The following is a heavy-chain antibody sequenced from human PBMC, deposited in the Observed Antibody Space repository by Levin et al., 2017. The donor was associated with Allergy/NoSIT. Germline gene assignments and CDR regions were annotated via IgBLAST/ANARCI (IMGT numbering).Heavy chain of an antibody. Sequence: SQTLSLTCTVSGGSISSSSYYWGWIRQPPGKGLEWIGSIYYSGSTYYNPSLKSRVTISVDTSKNQFSLKLSSVTAADTAVYYCARHLRQQPGYFDYWGQGTLVTVSS. V-gene: IGHV4-39*01. CDR1: GGSISSSSYY. CDR3: ARHLRQQPGYFDY. CDR2: IYYSGST. J-gene: IGHJ4*02. D-gene: IGHD6-13*01.